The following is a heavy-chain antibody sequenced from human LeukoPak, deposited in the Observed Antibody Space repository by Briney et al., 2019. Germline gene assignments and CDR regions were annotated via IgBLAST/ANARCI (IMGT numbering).Heavy chain of an antibody. V-gene: IGHV3-30-3*01. Sequence: AGRSLRLSCAASGFTFSSYAMHWVRQAPGKGLEWVAVISYDGSTKYYADSVKGRFTISRDNSKNTLYLQMNSLRAEDTAVYYCARDIAAAGGEDAFDIWGQGTMVTVSS. CDR2: ISYDGSTK. CDR3: ARDIAAAGGEDAFDI. J-gene: IGHJ3*02. D-gene: IGHD6-13*01. CDR1: GFTFSSYA.